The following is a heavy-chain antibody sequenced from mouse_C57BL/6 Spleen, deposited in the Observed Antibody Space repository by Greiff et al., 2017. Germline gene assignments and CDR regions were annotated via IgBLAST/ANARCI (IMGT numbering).Heavy chain of an antibody. CDR2: INPSSGYT. CDR1: GYTFTSYW. CDR3: ATIYDGYPAWFAY. V-gene: IGHV1-7*01. Sequence: VQLQQSGAELAKPGASVKLSCKASGYTFTSYWMHWVKQRPGQGLEWIGYINPSSGYTKYNEKFKGKATLTADTSSSTAYMQLSSLTSEDSAVYYCATIYDGYPAWFAYWGQGTLVTVSA. D-gene: IGHD2-3*01. J-gene: IGHJ3*01.